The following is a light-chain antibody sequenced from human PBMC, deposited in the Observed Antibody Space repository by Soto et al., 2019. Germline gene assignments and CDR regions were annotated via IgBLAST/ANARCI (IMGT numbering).Light chain of an antibody. CDR2: AAS. Sequence: EIVMTQSPATLSVSPGERATLSCRASQSVSSDLAWYQQKPGQTPSLLIYAASTRATGIPARFSGSGSGTEFTLTISSRQSDDFAVYYCQQYRNWPRTFGQGTKVEI. CDR1: QSVSSD. J-gene: IGKJ1*01. CDR3: QQYRNWPRT. V-gene: IGKV3-15*01.